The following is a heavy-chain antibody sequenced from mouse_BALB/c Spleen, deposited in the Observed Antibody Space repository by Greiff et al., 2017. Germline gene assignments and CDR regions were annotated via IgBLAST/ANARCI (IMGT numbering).Heavy chain of an antibody. J-gene: IGHJ3*01. CDR3: ARDYYGSSRFAY. Sequence: DVQLQESGAELVKPGASVKLSCTASGFNIKDTYMHWVKQRPEQGLEWIGRIVPANGNTKYDPKFQGKATITADTSSNTAYLQLSSLTSEDTAVYYCARDYYGSSRFAYWGQGTLVTVSA. CDR1: GFNIKDTY. D-gene: IGHD1-1*01. CDR2: IVPANGNT. V-gene: IGHV14-3*02.